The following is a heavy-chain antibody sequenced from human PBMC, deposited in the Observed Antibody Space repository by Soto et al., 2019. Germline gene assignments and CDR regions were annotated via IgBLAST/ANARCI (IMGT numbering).Heavy chain of an antibody. CDR1: GGSISSYY. D-gene: IGHD3-10*01. V-gene: IGHV4-59*01. CDR3: ARIGSGNEDFDY. J-gene: IGHJ4*02. Sequence: SETLSLTCTVSGGSISSYYWSWIRQPPGKGLEWIGYIYYSRSTNYNPSLKSRVTISVDTSKNQFSLKLSSVTAADTAVYYCARIGSGNEDFDYWGQGTLVTVSS. CDR2: IYYSRST.